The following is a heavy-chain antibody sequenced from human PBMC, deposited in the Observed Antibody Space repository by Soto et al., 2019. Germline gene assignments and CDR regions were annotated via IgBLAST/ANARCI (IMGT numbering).Heavy chain of an antibody. Sequence: RLEWMGWINASNDNTNYSQKFQGRVTITADKSTSTAYMQLSSLRSEDTAVYYCASDFNHNTAYYFYGLAVQVYGTAVPVSA. CDR2: INASNDNT. V-gene: IGHV1-3*01. J-gene: IGHJ6*04. CDR3: ASDFNHNTAYYFYGLAV. D-gene: IGHD1-20*01.